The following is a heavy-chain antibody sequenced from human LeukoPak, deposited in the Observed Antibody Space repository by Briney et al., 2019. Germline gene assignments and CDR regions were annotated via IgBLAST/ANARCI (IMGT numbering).Heavy chain of an antibody. CDR1: GGSISSSSYY. V-gene: IGHV4-39*01. CDR2: IYYSGST. Sequence: SETLSLTCTVSGGSISSSSYYWGWIRQPPGKGLEWIGSIYYSGSTYYNPSLKSRVTISVDTSKNQFSLKLSSVTAADTAVYYCARAAHRARRAERHATNWFDPWGQGTLVTVSS. D-gene: IGHD1-26*01. CDR3: ARAAHRARRAERHATNWFDP. J-gene: IGHJ5*02.